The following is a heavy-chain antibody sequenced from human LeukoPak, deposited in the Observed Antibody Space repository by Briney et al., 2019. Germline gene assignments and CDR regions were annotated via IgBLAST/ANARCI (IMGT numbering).Heavy chain of an antibody. V-gene: IGHV3-33*01. J-gene: IGHJ4*02. D-gene: IGHD6-25*01. CDR1: GFTFSSYG. CDR3: ARDAGQGLIDY. CDR2: IWYDGGNK. Sequence: PGGSLRLSCAASGFTFSSYGMHWVRQAPGKGLEWVAVIWYDGGNKYYADSVKGRFTISRDNSKNTLYLQMNSLRAEDTAVYYCARDAGQGLIDYWGQGTLVTVSS.